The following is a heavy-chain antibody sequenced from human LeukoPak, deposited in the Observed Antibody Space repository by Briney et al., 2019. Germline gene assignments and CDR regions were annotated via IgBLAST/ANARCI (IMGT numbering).Heavy chain of an antibody. V-gene: IGHV4-4*02. Sequence: GSLRLSCAASGFTFSSYAMSWVRQAPGKGLEWIGEIYHSGSTNYNPSLKSRVTISVDKSKNQFSLKLSSVTAADTAVYYCARSLAVAGSCWGQGTLVTVSS. J-gene: IGHJ4*02. CDR3: ARSLAVAGSC. CDR1: GFTFSSYAM. CDR2: IYHSGST. D-gene: IGHD6-19*01.